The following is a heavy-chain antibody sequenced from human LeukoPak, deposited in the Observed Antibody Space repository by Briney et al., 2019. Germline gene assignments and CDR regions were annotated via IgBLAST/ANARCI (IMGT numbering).Heavy chain of an antibody. J-gene: IGHJ6*03. D-gene: IGHD2-15*01. Sequence: SETLSLTCAVYGGSFSGYYWSWIRQPPGKGLEWIGEINHSGSTNYNPSLKSRVTISVDTSKNQFSLKLSSVTAADTAVYYCARRDCSGGSCYSSSYYYYYYYMDVWGKGTTVTVSS. CDR1: GGSFSGYY. CDR2: INHSGST. CDR3: ARRDCSGGSCYSSSYYYYYYYMDV. V-gene: IGHV4-34*01.